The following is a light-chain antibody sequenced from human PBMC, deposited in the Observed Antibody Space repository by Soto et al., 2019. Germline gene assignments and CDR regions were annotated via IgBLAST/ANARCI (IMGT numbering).Light chain of an antibody. CDR1: RSNIGSNT. CDR2: TNN. V-gene: IGLV1-44*01. Sequence: QSVLTQPPSASGTPGQGVTISCSGSRSNIGSNTVNWYQQLPGTAPKLLIYTNNQRPSGVPDRFSGSKSGTPASLAISGLQSEDEADYYCAAWDDSLNGVVFGGGTKLTVL. J-gene: IGLJ2*01. CDR3: AAWDDSLNGVV.